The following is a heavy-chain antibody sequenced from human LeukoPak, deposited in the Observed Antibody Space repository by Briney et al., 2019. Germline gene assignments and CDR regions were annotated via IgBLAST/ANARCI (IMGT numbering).Heavy chain of an antibody. CDR2: IWFDGSKR. V-gene: IGHV3-33*01. Sequence: GGSLRLSCATSGFTFSSYGFHWVRQAPVKGLEWVAVIWFDGSKRYYADSVEGRFTISRDDSKNTVYLQMDSLRAEDTAMYYCARDRGDYSDYSDFFDAWGQGILVTVSS. D-gene: IGHD4-11*01. CDR3: ARDRGDYSDYSDFFDA. J-gene: IGHJ4*02. CDR1: GFTFSSYG.